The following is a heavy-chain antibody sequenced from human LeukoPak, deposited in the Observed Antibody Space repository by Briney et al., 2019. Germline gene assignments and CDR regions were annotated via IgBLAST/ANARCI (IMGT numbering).Heavy chain of an antibody. CDR2: IYYSGST. J-gene: IGHJ6*03. CDR1: GYSISSGYY. D-gene: IGHD3-3*01. Sequence: SETLSLTCTVSGYSISSGYYWGWIRQPPGKGLEWIGSIYYSGSTYYNPSLKSRVTISVDTSKNQFSLKLSSVTAADTAVYYCARVSYYDFWSGYYYYYMDVWGKGTTVTVSS. V-gene: IGHV4-38-2*02. CDR3: ARVSYYDFWSGYYYYYMDV.